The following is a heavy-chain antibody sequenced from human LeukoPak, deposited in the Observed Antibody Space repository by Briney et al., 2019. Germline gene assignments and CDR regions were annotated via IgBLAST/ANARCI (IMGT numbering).Heavy chain of an antibody. CDR2: IYHSGST. CDR3: ARDRGGLRVFDY. Sequence: SETLSLTCTVSGGSISSGGYYWSWIRQPPGKGLEWIGYIYHSGSTYYNPSLKSRVTISVDRSKNQFSLKLSSVTAADTAVYYCARDRGGLRVFDYWGQGTLVTVSS. V-gene: IGHV4-30-2*01. J-gene: IGHJ4*02. CDR1: GGSISSGGYY.